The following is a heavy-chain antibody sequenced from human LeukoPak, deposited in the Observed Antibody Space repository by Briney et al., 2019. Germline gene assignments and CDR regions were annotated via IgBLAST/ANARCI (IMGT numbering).Heavy chain of an antibody. CDR3: ARDSPVAAAGTWFDP. CDR1: GFTFSSYS. J-gene: IGHJ5*02. V-gene: IGHV3-21*01. CDR2: ISRSSSYI. D-gene: IGHD6-13*01. Sequence: PGGSLRLSCAASGFTFSSYSMNWVRQAPGKGLEWVSSISRSSSYIYYADSVKGRFTISRDNAKNSLYLQMNSLRAEDTAVYYCARDSPVAAAGTWFDPWGQGTLVTVSS.